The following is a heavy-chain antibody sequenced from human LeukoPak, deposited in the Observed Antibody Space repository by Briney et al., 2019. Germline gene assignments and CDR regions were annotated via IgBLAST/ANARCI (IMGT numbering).Heavy chain of an antibody. CDR1: GFTFRSSA. D-gene: IGHD6-6*01. CDR3: ARQGSSLRYFHTYLDV. J-gene: IGHJ6*03. Sequence: PGRSLRLSCAASGFTFRSSAMHWVRQAPGKGLEWVALLPYDGTEKYYVESVKGRFTISRDNSNNTLYLQMNSLREEDTAVYFCARQGSSLRYFHTYLDVWGKGTTVTVSS. V-gene: IGHV3-30*04. CDR2: LPYDGTEK.